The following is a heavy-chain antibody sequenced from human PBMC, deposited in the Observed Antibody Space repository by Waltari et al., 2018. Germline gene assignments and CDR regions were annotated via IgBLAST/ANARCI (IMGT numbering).Heavy chain of an antibody. CDR3: LRSVPGNYGNFDY. CDR1: GFSFSIYW. J-gene: IGHJ4*02. Sequence: EVQVVESGGDLVQPGGSLRLSCAASGFSFSIYWMHWVRQIPGKGLVWVPRMSTDGRGTDYADSVKVRCTVSRDNAENTLYLQMNSLRAEDTALYYCLRSVPGNYGNFDYWGQGTLVTVSS. V-gene: IGHV3-74*01. CDR2: MSTDGRGT. D-gene: IGHD4-17*01.